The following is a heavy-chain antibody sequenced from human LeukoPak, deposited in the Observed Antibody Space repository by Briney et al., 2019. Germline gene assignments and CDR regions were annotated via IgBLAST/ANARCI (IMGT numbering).Heavy chain of an antibody. J-gene: IGHJ4*02. CDR1: GFTFSSFG. V-gene: IGHV3-30*02. CDR3: AREWKVLLWFGELNY. Sequence: GGSLRLSCAASGFTFSSFGMHWVRQAPGKWLEWVAFIRYDGSNKYYADSVKGRFTISRDNSKNTLYLQMNSLRAEDTAVYYCAREWKVLLWFGELNYWGQGTLVTVSS. CDR2: IRYDGSNK. D-gene: IGHD3-10*01.